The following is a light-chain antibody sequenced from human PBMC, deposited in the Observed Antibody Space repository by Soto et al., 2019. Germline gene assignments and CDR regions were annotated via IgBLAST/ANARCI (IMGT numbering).Light chain of an antibody. Sequence: DIQMTQSPSSLFASVGARVTITCRASQGISKFLAWYRQKPGKVPNLLIYAASTLQSGVPSRFSGYGSGTDFTLTISSLQPEDVATYYCQKYDSAPWTFGQGTKVEIK. CDR1: QGISKF. V-gene: IGKV1-27*01. CDR3: QKYDSAPWT. CDR2: AAS. J-gene: IGKJ1*01.